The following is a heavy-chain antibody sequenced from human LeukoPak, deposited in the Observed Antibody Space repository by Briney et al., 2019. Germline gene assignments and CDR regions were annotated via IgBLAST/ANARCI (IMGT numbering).Heavy chain of an antibody. J-gene: IGHJ4*02. CDR3: ARGGIPPDY. CDR1: GFTFSSYE. D-gene: IGHD2-2*02. Sequence: GGSLRLSCAASGFTFSSYEMNWVRQAPGKGLDWVSYISSSGTTIYYADSVKGRFTISRDSAKNSLYLQMNSLRAEDTAVYYCARGGIPPDYWGQGTLVTVS. V-gene: IGHV3-48*03. CDR2: ISSSGTTI.